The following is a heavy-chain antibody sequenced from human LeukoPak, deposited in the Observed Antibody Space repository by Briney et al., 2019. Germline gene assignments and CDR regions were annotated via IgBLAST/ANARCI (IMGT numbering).Heavy chain of an antibody. Sequence: SETMSLTCTVSGGSMSSYYWSWIRQPPGRGLEWIGYIYYSGGTNYNPSLKSRVTMSVDTSKNQFSLKVTSVTAADTAVYYCARGGGYEMPRVLDYWGQGTLVTVSS. D-gene: IGHD5-12*01. CDR2: IYYSGGT. J-gene: IGHJ4*02. CDR3: ARGGGYEMPRVLDY. V-gene: IGHV4-59*01. CDR1: GGSMSSYY.